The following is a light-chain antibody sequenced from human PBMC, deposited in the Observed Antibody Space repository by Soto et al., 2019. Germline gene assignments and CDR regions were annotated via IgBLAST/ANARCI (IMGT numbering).Light chain of an antibody. Sequence: QSVLTQPASVYGSPGQSITISCTGTSSDVGGYNYVSWYQQHPGIAPKLMISEVSNRPSGVSNRFSGSKSGNTASLTISGLQAEDEADYYCSSYTSSSTLVFGGGTKLTVL. V-gene: IGLV2-14*01. CDR2: EVS. CDR3: SSYTSSSTLV. J-gene: IGLJ2*01. CDR1: SSDVGGYNY.